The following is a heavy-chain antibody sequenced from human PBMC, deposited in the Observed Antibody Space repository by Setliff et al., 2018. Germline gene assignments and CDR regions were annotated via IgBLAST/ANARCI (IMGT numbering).Heavy chain of an antibody. V-gene: IGHV1-69*06. CDR3: ARPRSPKISIFGVTPFDY. CDR1: GGTFDCYS. D-gene: IGHD3-3*01. Sequence: GASVKVSCKASGGTFDCYSFTWLRQAPGQGLEWVGGFTPILLTPNYAQKFQGRITITADKSTSTAYMELSGLRSDDTAVYFCARPRSPKISIFGVTPFDYWGQGTLVTVSS. CDR2: FTPILLTP. J-gene: IGHJ4*02.